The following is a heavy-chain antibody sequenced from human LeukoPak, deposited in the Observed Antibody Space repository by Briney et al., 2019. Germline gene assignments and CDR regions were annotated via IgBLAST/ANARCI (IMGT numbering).Heavy chain of an antibody. Sequence: HSETLSLTCTVSGGSISSDYWSWIRLPPGKGLEWIGNIYYSGSTNYNPSLKSRVIISADTSKKRFSLKMSSVTAADTAVYYCARLRVSLVRGVVYDYYGMDVWGQGATVIVSS. CDR1: GGSISSDY. CDR2: IYYSGST. CDR3: ARLRVSLVRGVVYDYYGMDV. D-gene: IGHD3-10*01. J-gene: IGHJ6*02. V-gene: IGHV4-59*01.